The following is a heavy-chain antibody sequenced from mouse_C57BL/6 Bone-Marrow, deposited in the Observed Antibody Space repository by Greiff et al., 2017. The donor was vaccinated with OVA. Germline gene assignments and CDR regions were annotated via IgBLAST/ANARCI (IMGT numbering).Heavy chain of an antibody. V-gene: IGHV1-69*01. CDR1: GYTFTSYW. Sequence: QVQLQQPGAELVMPGASVKLSCKASGYTFTSYWMHWVKQRPGQGLEWIGEIDPSDSYTNYNQKFKGKSTLTVDKSSSTAYMQLSSLTSEDSAVYYGAREGGYDYDLAYWGQGTLVTVSA. D-gene: IGHD2-4*01. CDR3: AREGGYDYDLAY. CDR2: IDPSDSYT. J-gene: IGHJ3*01.